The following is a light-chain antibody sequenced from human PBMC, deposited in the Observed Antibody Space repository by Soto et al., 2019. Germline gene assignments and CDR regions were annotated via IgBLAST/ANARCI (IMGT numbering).Light chain of an antibody. J-gene: IGKJ5*01. CDR1: QSVSSSS. V-gene: IGKV3-20*01. CDR2: DAS. Sequence: VLTQSPGTLSLSPGERATLSCRASQSVSSSSLAWYQHKRGQAPRLLMYDASTRATGIPDRFSGSGSGTDFTLTISRLEPEDFAVYYCQQYGSSPPITFGQGTRLEIK. CDR3: QQYGSSPPIT.